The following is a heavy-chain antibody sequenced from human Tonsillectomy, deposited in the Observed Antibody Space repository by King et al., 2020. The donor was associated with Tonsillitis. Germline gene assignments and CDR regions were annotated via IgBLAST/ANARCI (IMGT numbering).Heavy chain of an antibody. Sequence: VQLVESGGGLVQPGGSLRLSCAASGFTLSNYWMHWVRQAAGGGLVWVSRFSTDGRSTAYADSVKGRFSISRDNTENTLYLQRSSLRVEDTALYHCARGTSTWHGIDYWGQGTLVTVSS. CDR3: ARGTSTWHGIDY. V-gene: IGHV3-74*01. D-gene: IGHD6-13*01. CDR1: GFTLSNYW. CDR2: FSTDGRST. J-gene: IGHJ4*02.